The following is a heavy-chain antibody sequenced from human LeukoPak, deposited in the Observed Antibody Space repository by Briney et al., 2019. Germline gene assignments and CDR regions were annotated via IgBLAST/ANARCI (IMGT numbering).Heavy chain of an antibody. J-gene: IGHJ4*02. D-gene: IGHD1-26*01. V-gene: IGHV3-30*03. Sequence: GGSLRLSCAASGFTFSSYGMHWVRQAPGKGLEWVAVISYDGSNKYYAGSVKGRFTISRDNSKNTLYLQMNSLRAEDTAVYYCARVGGSYQGGYFDYWGQGTLVTVSS. CDR2: ISYDGSNK. CDR3: ARVGGSYQGGYFDY. CDR1: GFTFSSYG.